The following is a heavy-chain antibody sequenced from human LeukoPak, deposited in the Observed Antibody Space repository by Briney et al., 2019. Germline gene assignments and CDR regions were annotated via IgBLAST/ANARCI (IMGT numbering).Heavy chain of an antibody. Sequence: KTGGSLRLSCAASGFSFSTNWMTWVRQAPGKGLEWLASIKYDGSDKYYVESVKGRFTISSDNAKSSLYLQMDSLRVEDTAVYYCARDRPYGSYDYWGQGTLVTVSS. CDR2: IKYDGSDK. J-gene: IGHJ4*02. CDR1: GFSFSTNW. D-gene: IGHD1-26*01. CDR3: ARDRPYGSYDY. V-gene: IGHV3-7*01.